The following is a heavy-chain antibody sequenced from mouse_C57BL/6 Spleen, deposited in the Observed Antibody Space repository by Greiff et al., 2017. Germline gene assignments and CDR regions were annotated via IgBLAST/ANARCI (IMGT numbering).Heavy chain of an antibody. CDR3: ARSDLSYAMDY. J-gene: IGHJ4*01. CDR1: GYSFTDYN. V-gene: IGHV1-39*01. CDR2: LNPNYGTT. Sequence: VQLQPSEPDLVKPGASVKISCKASGYSFTDYNMSWVNQGNGKSLEWIGVLNPNYGTTSSHQKFKGKSTLTVDQSSSTAYMQLNSLTSEDAAVYYCARSDLSYAMDYWGQGTSVTVSS.